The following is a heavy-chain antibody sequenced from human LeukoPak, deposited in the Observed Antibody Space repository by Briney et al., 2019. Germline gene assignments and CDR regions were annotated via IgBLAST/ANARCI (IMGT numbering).Heavy chain of an antibody. V-gene: IGHV1-2*02. J-gene: IGHJ6*03. D-gene: IGHD2-2*01. CDR3: AREAQVPGPGYYYMDV. CDR1: GYSFTGYY. Sequence: ASVKVSCKASGYSFTGYYIHWVRQAPGQGLEWMGWINVHSGGTNYAQKFQGRVTMTRDTSISSAYMELSGLISDDTAVYYCAREAQVPGPGYYYMDVWGKGTTVTISS. CDR2: INVHSGGT.